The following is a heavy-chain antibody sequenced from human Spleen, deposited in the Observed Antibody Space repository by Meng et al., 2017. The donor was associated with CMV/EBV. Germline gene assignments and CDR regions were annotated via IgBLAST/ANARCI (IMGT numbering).Heavy chain of an antibody. J-gene: IGHJ3*02. CDR2: ISPDGRNK. CDR3: AREIAVRHDAFDI. CDR1: GFTFSSFA. Sequence: GESLKISCAASGFTFSSFALHWVRQAPGKGLQWVAVISPDGRNKWYTDSVKGRFTISRDNAKNTLYLQMNSLRAEDTAVYYCAREIAVRHDAFDIWGQGTMVTVSS. D-gene: IGHD6-6*01. V-gene: IGHV3-30*04.